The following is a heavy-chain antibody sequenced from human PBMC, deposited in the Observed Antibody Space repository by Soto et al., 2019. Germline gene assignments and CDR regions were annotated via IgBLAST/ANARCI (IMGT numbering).Heavy chain of an antibody. V-gene: IGHV4-59*01. D-gene: IGHD6-13*01. CDR3: ARSHPGYSSSWPPNYGMDV. Sequence: SETLSLTCTVSGGSISSYYLSWIRQPPGKGLEWIGYIYYSGSTNYNPSLKSRVTISVDTSKNQFSLKLSSVTAADTAVYYCARSHPGYSSSWPPNYGMDVWGQGTTVTVYS. CDR2: IYYSGST. CDR1: GGSISSYY. J-gene: IGHJ6*02.